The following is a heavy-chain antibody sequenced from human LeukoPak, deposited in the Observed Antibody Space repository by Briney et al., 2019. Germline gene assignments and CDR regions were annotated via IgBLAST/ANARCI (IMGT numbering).Heavy chain of an antibody. CDR3: ALEKRGYSYGVDY. Sequence: GSSVKVSCKASGGTFSSYAISWVRQAPGQGLEWMGRIIPILGIANYAQKFQGRVTTTADKSTSTAYMELSSLRSEDTAVYYCALEKRGYSYGVDYWGQGTLVTVSS. CDR2: IIPILGIA. J-gene: IGHJ4*02. D-gene: IGHD5-18*01. CDR1: GGTFSSYA. V-gene: IGHV1-69*04.